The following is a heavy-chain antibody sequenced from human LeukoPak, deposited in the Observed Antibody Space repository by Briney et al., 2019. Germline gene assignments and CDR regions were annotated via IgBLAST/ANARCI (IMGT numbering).Heavy chain of an antibody. CDR2: IYYSGST. J-gene: IGHJ3*02. CDR1: GGSISSYY. CDR3: ARGLQLAYCGGDCYPRDAFDI. D-gene: IGHD2-21*02. V-gene: IGHV4-59*08. Sequence: SETLSLTCTVSGGSISSYYWSWIRQPPGKGLEWIGYIYYSGSTNYNPSLKSRVTISVDTSKNQFSLKLSSVTAADTAVYYCARGLQLAYCGGDCYPRDAFDIWGQGTMVTVSS.